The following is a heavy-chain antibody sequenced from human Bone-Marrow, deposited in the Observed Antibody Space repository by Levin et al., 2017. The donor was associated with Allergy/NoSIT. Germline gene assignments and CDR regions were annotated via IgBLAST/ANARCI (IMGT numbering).Heavy chain of an antibody. D-gene: IGHD6-19*01. CDR2: IYSGGGST. J-gene: IGHJ3*02. CDR1: GFTISNNY. Sequence: GESLKISCAASGFTISNNYMTWVRQAPGKGLEWVALIYSGGGSTHYADSVKGRFTTSRDNFMNTMYLQMNSLRAEDTAVYYCASQWQNAFDIWGQGTMVTVSS. V-gene: IGHV3-53*01. CDR3: ASQWQNAFDI.